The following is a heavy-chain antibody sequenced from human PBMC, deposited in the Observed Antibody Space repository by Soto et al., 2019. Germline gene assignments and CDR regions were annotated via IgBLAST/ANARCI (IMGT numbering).Heavy chain of an antibody. CDR3: ARGYYDFWSGYLNWFDP. Sequence: SETLSLTCTVSGGSISSGGYYWSWIRQHPGKGLEWIGYIYYSGSTYYNPSLKSRVTISVDTSKDQFSLKLSSVTAADTAVYYCARGYYDFWSGYLNWFDPWGQGTLVTVSS. V-gene: IGHV4-31*03. J-gene: IGHJ5*02. CDR1: GGSISSGGYY. D-gene: IGHD3-3*01. CDR2: IYYSGST.